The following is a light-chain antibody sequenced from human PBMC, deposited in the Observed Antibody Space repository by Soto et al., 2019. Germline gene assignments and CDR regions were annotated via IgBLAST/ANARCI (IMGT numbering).Light chain of an antibody. J-gene: IGLJ2*01. Sequence: QSALTQPASVSGSPGQSITISCTGTSSDVGGCKYVSWYQQHPGKAPKLMIYEVSNRPSGVSNRFSGSKSGNTASLTISGLQADDEADYYCSSFTSSSTYVIFGGGTKVTVL. CDR2: EVS. V-gene: IGLV2-14*01. CDR1: SSDVGGCKY. CDR3: SSFTSSSTYVI.